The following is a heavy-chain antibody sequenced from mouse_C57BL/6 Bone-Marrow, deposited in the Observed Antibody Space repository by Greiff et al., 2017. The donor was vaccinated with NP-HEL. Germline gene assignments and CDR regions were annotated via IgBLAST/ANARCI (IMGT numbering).Heavy chain of an antibody. CDR3: ARSRWLLQGDY. V-gene: IGHV1-50*01. D-gene: IGHD2-3*01. CDR1: GYTFTSYW. Sequence: QVQLQQPGAELVKPGASVKLSCKASGYTFTSYWMQWVKQRPGQGLEWIGEIDPSDSYTNYNQKFKGKATLTVDTSSSTAYMQLSSLTSEDSAVYYCARSRWLLQGDYWGQGTTRTVSS. CDR2: IDPSDSYT. J-gene: IGHJ2*01.